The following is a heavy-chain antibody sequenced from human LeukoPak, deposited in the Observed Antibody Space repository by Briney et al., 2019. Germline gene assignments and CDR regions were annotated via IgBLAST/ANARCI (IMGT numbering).Heavy chain of an antibody. D-gene: IGHD3-10*01. CDR3: ARGRRGDWFDP. CDR1: GGSISSGDYY. Sequence: SQTLSLTCTVSGGSISSGDYYWSWIRQPPGKGLEWIGCIYYSGSTYYNPSLKSRVTISVDTSKNQFSLKLSSVTAEETAVYYCARGRRGDWFDPWGQGTLVTVSS. CDR2: IYYSGST. J-gene: IGHJ5*02. V-gene: IGHV4-30-4*08.